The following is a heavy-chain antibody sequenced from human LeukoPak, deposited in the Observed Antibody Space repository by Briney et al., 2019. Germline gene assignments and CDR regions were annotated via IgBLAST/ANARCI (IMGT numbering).Heavy chain of an antibody. J-gene: IGHJ4*02. CDR3: AREVVAAPYCFDY. CDR1: GFTFSSYG. Sequence: GGSLRLSCAASGFTFSSYGMHWVRQAPGKGLEWVAVIWYDGSNKYYADSVKGRFTISRDNSKNTLYLQMNSLRAEDTAVYYCAREVVAAPYCFDYWGQGTLVTVPS. D-gene: IGHD2-15*01. V-gene: IGHV3-33*01. CDR2: IWYDGSNK.